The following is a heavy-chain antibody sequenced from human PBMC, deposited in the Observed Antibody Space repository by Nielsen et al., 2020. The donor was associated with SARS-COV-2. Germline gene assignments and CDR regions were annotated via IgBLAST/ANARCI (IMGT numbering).Heavy chain of an antibody. Sequence: ASVKVSCKTSGYSFSAHAVNWVRQAPGQGPEWMGWIDTKTGKPTIAPGFTGRFVFSMDTSTNTAFLQLSSLKADDTATYYCARSPDASGSYSLFDYWGQGTLVTVSS. V-gene: IGHV7-4-1*02. CDR3: ARSPDASGSYSLFDY. J-gene: IGHJ4*02. CDR2: IDTKTGKP. CDR1: GYSFSAHA. D-gene: IGHD3-10*01.